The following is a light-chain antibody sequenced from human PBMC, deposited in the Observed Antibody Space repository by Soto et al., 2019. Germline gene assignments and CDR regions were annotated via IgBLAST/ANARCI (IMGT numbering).Light chain of an antibody. CDR1: QSISNS. CDR2: MAS. Sequence: DIQMTQSPSAMVAIAGRRCNITCRGRQSISNSLAWYQQKPGKAPKLLIYMASISESGVPTRFSGSGSAPEFTLSISSLQPDDLATYYCQQYGSYSRTFGQGSRLEIK. J-gene: IGKJ5*01. CDR3: QQYGSYSRT. V-gene: IGKV1-5*03.